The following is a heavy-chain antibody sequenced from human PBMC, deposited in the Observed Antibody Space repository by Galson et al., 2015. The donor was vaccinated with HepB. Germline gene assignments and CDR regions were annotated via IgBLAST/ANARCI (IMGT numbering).Heavy chain of an antibody. D-gene: IGHD2-8*01. V-gene: IGHV3-7*01. Sequence: SLRLSCAASGFTFTTYYMGWVRQAPGKGLEWVANINQDGSAKNYVDSVKGRFTNSRDNAKNSLYLQMNSLRVEDTAVYYCAKWSAAFDCWGQGALVTVSS. CDR3: AKWSAAFDC. CDR2: INQDGSAK. CDR1: GFTFTTYY. J-gene: IGHJ4*02.